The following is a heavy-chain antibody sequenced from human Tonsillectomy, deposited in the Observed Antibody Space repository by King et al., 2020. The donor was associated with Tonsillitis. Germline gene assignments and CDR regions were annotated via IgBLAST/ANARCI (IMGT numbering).Heavy chain of an antibody. CDR2: IRWNSGNI. V-gene: IGHV3-9*01. Sequence: VQLVESGGALVQPGRSLRLSCAASGFSFDDYAMHWVREAPGKGREGVSGIRWNSGNIWYEDSVKGRFTISRDNAKNFLYLQMNSLRAEDTALYYCTKDPDYYDSSTSWGQGTLVTVSS. D-gene: IGHD3-22*01. CDR3: TKDPDYYDSSTS. CDR1: GFSFDDYA. J-gene: IGHJ4*02.